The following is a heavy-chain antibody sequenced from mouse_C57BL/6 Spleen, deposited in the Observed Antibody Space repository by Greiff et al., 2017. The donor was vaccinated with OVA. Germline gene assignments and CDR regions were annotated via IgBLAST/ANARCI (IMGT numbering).Heavy chain of an antibody. J-gene: IGHJ4*01. Sequence: VQLKESGAELVRPGASVKLSCTASGFNIKDDYMHWVKQRPEQGLEWIGWIDPENGDTEYASKFQGKATITADTSSNTAYLQLSSLTSEDTAVYYCTRGGAMDYWGQGTSVTVSS. CDR1: GFNIKDDY. CDR3: TRGGAMDY. V-gene: IGHV14-4*01. CDR2: IDPENGDT.